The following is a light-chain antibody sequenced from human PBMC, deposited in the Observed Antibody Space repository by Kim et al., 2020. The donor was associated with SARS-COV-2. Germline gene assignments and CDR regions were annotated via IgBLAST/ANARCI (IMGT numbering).Light chain of an antibody. CDR3: MHGTNWPPMYS. J-gene: IGKJ2*01. V-gene: IGKV2-30*01. CDR1: QSLVYSDGNTY. Sequence: DVVMTQSPLSLPVTLGQPASISCRSSQSLVYSDGNTYLNWFQQRPGRSPRRLIYKVSNRDSGVPDRFSGSGSGPDFTLKISRVGPEDVGVYYCMHGTNWPPMYSFGQGPKLEI. CDR2: KVS.